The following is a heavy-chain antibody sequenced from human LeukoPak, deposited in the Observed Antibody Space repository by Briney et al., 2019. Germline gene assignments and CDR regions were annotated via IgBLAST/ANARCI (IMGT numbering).Heavy chain of an antibody. V-gene: IGHV3-48*03. Sequence: GGSLRLSCAASGFTFSSYEMYWVRQAPGKGLERVSYISSSGSTIYYADSVKGRFTITRDNAKNSLYLPMNSLRAEDTAVYYCATSNYYYYMDVWGKGSTVTISS. CDR3: ATSNYYYYMDV. CDR1: GFTFSSYE. J-gene: IGHJ6*03. CDR2: ISSSGSTI.